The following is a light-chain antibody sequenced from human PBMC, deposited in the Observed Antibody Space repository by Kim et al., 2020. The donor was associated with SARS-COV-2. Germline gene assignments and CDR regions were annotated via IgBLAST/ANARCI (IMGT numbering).Light chain of an antibody. V-gene: IGLV3-21*04. CDR3: QVWDTSSDHPYV. CDR2: YDS. Sequence: PGKTARITCGGNNIGSKSVHWYQQKPGQAPVLVIYYDSDRPSGIPERFSGSNSGNTATLTISRVEAGGEADYYCQVWDTSSDHPYVFGTGTKVTVL. CDR1: NIGSKS. J-gene: IGLJ1*01.